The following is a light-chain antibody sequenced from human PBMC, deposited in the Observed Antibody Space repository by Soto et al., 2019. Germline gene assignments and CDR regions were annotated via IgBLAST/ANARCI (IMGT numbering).Light chain of an antibody. Sequence: QSVLTQPPSVSGAPGQRVTISCTGSSSNIGAGYDVHWYKQLPGTAPKLLIFGNNNRPSGVTDRFSGSKFGPSASLAITGLQDDDEADYYCQSYDRSLSGTVLGGGTKLTVL. CDR1: SSNIGAGYD. V-gene: IGLV1-40*01. CDR2: GNN. CDR3: QSYDRSLSGTV. J-gene: IGLJ3*02.